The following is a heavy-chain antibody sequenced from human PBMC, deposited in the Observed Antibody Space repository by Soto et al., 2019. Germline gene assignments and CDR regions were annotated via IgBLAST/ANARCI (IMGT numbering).Heavy chain of an antibody. J-gene: IGHJ4*02. V-gene: IGHV4-59*01. CDR1: GGSISSYY. Sequence: SETLSLTCTVSGGSISSYYWSWIRQPPGKGLEWIGYIYYSGSTNYNPSLKSRVTISVDTSKNQFSLKLSSVTAADTAVHYCARVNDFWSHSFDYWGQGTLVTVSS. CDR3: ARVNDFWSHSFDY. CDR2: IYYSGST. D-gene: IGHD3-3*01.